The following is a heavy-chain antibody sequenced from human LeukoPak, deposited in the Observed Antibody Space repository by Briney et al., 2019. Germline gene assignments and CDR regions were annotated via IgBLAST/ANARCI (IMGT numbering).Heavy chain of an antibody. CDR1: GFTFSSYW. V-gene: IGHV3-7*01. CDR3: ARDRIPGYFDY. CDR2: IKQDGGEK. J-gene: IGHJ4*02. Sequence: PGGSLRLSCAASGFTFSSYWMSWVRQAPGKELEWVANIKQDGGEKFYVDSVKGRFTISRDNAKNSLYLQMNSLRAEDTAVYYCARDRIPGYFDYWGQGTLVTVFS. D-gene: IGHD2-21*01.